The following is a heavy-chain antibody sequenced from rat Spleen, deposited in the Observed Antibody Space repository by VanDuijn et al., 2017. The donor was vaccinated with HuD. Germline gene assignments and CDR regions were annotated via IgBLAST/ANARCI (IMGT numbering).Heavy chain of an antibody. CDR1: GFTFNNYW. CDR2: ITNASGRT. V-gene: IGHV5-31*01. CDR3: TTYSDYATSPFAY. Sequence: EVQLVESGGGLVQPGGSLKLSCVASGFTFNNYWMTWIRQAPGKGLEWVASITNASGRTYYPDSVKGRFTISRDVAKSTLYLQMNNLRSEDTATYYCTTYSDYATSPFAYWGRGALVTVSS. J-gene: IGHJ3*01. D-gene: IGHD1-6*01.